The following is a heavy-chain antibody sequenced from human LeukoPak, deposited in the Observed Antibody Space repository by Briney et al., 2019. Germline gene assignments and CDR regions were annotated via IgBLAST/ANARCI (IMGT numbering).Heavy chain of an antibody. V-gene: IGHV3-7*01. CDR1: GFTFSSYW. D-gene: IGHD5-18*01. CDR3: ARDQWGYSYGYLFDY. Sequence: PGGSLRLSCAASGFTFSSYWMSWVRQAPGKGLEWVANIKQDGSEKYYVDSVKGRFTISRDNAKNSLYLQMNSLRAEDTAVYYCARDQWGYSYGYLFDYWGQGTLVTVSS. CDR2: IKQDGSEK. J-gene: IGHJ4*02.